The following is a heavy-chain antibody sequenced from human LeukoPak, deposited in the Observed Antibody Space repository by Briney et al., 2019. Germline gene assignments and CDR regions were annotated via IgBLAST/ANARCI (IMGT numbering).Heavy chain of an antibody. CDR2: INHSGST. D-gene: IGHD5-12*01. Sequence: SETLSLTCAVYGGSFSGYYWSWIRHPPGKGLEWIGEINHSGSTNYNPSLKSRVTISVDTSKNEFSLKLSSVTAADTAVYYCARNSGYGIHYYYYGMDVWGQGTTVTVSS. CDR1: GGSFSGYY. CDR3: ARNSGYGIHYYYYGMDV. V-gene: IGHV4-34*01. J-gene: IGHJ6*02.